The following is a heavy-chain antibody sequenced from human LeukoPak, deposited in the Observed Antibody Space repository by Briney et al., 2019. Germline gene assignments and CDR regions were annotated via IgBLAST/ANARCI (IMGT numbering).Heavy chain of an antibody. J-gene: IGHJ2*01. CDR1: GGSISSYY. D-gene: IGHD3-22*01. CDR2: IYYSGST. Sequence: SETLSLTCTVSGGSISSYYWSWIRQPPGKGLEWIGYIYYSGSTNYNPSLKSRVTISVDTSKNQFSLKLSSVTAADTAVYYCVRGRYDSSGYNYWYFDLWGRGTLVTVSS. CDR3: VRGRYDSSGYNYWYFDL. V-gene: IGHV4-59*12.